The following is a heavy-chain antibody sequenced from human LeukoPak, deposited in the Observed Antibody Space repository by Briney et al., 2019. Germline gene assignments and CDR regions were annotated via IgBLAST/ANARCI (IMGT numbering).Heavy chain of an antibody. CDR3: ANYDSSGYYFEKDAFDI. V-gene: IGHV1-69*06. CDR2: IIPIFGTA. CDR1: GYTFTSYA. D-gene: IGHD3-22*01. J-gene: IGHJ3*02. Sequence: ASVKVSCKASGYTFTSYAMNWVRQAPGQGLEWMGGIIPIFGTANYAQKFQGRVTITADKSTSTAYMELSSLRSEDTAVYYCANYDSSGYYFEKDAFDIWGQGTMVTVSS.